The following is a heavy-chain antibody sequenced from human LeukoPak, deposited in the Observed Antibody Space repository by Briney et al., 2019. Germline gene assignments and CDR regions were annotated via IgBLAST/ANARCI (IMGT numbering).Heavy chain of an antibody. CDR1: GKTLSDLS. CDR2: SDPEDGER. D-gene: IGHD5-18*01. V-gene: IGHV1-24*01. CDR3: VTGFTTMAVDYFDY. Sequence: GASVKVSCKVSGKTLSDLSIHWLRQPPGKGLEWLGGSDPEDGERIYAQMFQGRVTMTEDTSIDTAYMELSSLRSEDTAVYYCVTGFTTMAVDYFDYWGREPWSPSPQ. J-gene: IGHJ4*02.